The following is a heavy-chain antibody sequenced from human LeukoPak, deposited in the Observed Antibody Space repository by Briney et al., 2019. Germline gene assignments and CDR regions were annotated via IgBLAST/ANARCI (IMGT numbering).Heavy chain of an antibody. J-gene: IGHJ3*02. V-gene: IGHV1-2*02. CDR2: INPNSGGT. D-gene: IGHD6-19*01. CDR3: ARIAVAVDDAFDI. CDR1: GYTFTGYY. Sequence: GATVKVSCKASGYTFTGYYMHWVREAPGQGRKWMGWINPNSGGTNYAQKFQGRVTMTRDTSISTAYMELSRLRSDDTAVYYCARIAVAVDDAFDIWGQGTMVTVSS.